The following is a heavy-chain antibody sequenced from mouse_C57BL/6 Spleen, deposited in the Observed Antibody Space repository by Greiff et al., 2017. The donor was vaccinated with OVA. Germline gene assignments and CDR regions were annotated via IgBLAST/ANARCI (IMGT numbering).Heavy chain of an antibody. CDR2: INSDGSST. V-gene: IGHV5-16*01. CDR1: GFTFSDYY. CDR3: ARCDYDVWFAY. J-gene: IGHJ3*01. Sequence: EVKLVESEGGLVQPGSSMKLSCTASGFTFSDYYMAWVRQIPEKGLEWVANINSDGSSTYYLDSLKSRFIISRDNAKNILYLQMSSLKSEDTATYYCARCDYDVWFAYWGQGTLVTVSA. D-gene: IGHD2-4*01.